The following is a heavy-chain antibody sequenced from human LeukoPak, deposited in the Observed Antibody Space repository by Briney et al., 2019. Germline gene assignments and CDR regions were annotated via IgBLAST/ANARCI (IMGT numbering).Heavy chain of an antibody. CDR3: ARVKGYCTGGVCYKTDY. J-gene: IGHJ4*02. CDR2: ISSSSSYI. Sequence: GGSLRLSCAASGFIFSNYSMNWVRQAPGKGLEWVSSISSSSSYIYYADSVKGRFTISRDNAKNSLYLQMNSLRAEDTAVYHCARVKGYCTGGVCYKTDYWGQGTLVTVSS. D-gene: IGHD2-8*02. V-gene: IGHV3-21*01. CDR1: GFIFSNYS.